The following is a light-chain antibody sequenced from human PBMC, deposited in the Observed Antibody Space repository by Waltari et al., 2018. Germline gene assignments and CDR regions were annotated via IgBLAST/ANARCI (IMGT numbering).Light chain of an antibody. Sequence: EIVMTQSPATLSLSPGERASLSCRASQSVSSSLAWYQQKPGQPPRLFIYGTSNRAAGIPDRFSGSGSGTEFTLTISSLEPEDVAFYYCHQSSDWPFTFGGGTKVEIK. CDR3: HQSSDWPFT. J-gene: IGKJ4*01. CDR1: QSVSSS. CDR2: GTS. V-gene: IGKV3D-15*01.